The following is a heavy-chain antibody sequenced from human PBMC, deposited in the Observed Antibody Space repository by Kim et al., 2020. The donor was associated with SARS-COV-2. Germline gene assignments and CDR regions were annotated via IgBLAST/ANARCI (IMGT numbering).Heavy chain of an antibody. CDR2: IKQDGSLK. CDR1: GFTFSNYW. V-gene: IGHV3-7*01. J-gene: IGHJ4*02. Sequence: GGSLRLSCAASGFTFSNYWMTWVRQAPGKGLEWVANIKQDGSLKYYVNSVRGRFTVSRDNAKNSLYLQMNSLRVEDTGIYYCVSKSTGWGQGSVVTVS. CDR3: VSKSTG.